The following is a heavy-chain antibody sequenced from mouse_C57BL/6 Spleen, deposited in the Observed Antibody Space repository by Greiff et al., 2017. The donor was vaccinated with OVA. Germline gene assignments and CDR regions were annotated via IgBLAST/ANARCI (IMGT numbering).Heavy chain of an antibody. J-gene: IGHJ2*01. Sequence: EVQLQQSGPELVKPGASVKMSCKASGYTFTDYNMHWVKQSHGKSLEWIGYINPNNGGTSYNQKFKGKATLTVNKSSSTAYMALRGLTSEASAVSYCARDEGDNDYWGQGTTLTVAS. CDR1: GYTFTDYN. CDR3: ARDEGDNDY. D-gene: IGHD2-13*01. CDR2: INPNNGGT. V-gene: IGHV1-22*01.